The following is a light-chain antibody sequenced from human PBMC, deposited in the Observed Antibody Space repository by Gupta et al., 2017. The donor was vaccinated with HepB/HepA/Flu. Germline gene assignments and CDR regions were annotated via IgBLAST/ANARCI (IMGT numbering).Light chain of an antibody. Sequence: AIRMTQSPSSFSASTGDRVTITCRASEIIPNYLAWYQQKPGNAPKLLIFGVSTMQSGVPSRFSGSGSGTDFTLTISRRQSEDFATYYCQQEHSSPWTFGQGTKLDIK. J-gene: IGKJ2*01. V-gene: IGKV1-8*01. CDR2: GVS. CDR1: EIIPNY. CDR3: QQEHSSPWT.